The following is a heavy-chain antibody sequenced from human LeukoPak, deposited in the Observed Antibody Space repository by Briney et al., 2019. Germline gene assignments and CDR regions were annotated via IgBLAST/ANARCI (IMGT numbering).Heavy chain of an antibody. Sequence: PGRSLRLSCASSGFTFSSYGMHWVRQAPGKGLEWVAAISYDGSKKYYADSVKGRFTISRDNSKNTLYLQMNSLGAEDTAVYYCAKGGYSGSAYFDYWGQGTLVTVSS. CDR2: ISYDGSKK. CDR1: GFTFSSYG. CDR3: AKGGYSGSAYFDY. D-gene: IGHD5-12*01. J-gene: IGHJ4*02. V-gene: IGHV3-30*18.